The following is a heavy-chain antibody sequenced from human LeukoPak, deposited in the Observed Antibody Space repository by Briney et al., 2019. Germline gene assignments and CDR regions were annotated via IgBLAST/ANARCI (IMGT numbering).Heavy chain of an antibody. CDR2: INPNSGGT. Sequence: ASVKVSCKASGYIFTGYFIHWVRQAPGQGPEWMGRINPNSGGTNYAQDFQGRVTMTRDTSISTAYMELSGLRSDDTAVYYCARSADHDFWSGYSPLELDYGMDVWGQGTTVTVSS. CDR3: ARSADHDFWSGYSPLELDYGMDV. CDR1: GYIFTGYF. V-gene: IGHV1-2*06. J-gene: IGHJ6*02. D-gene: IGHD3-3*01.